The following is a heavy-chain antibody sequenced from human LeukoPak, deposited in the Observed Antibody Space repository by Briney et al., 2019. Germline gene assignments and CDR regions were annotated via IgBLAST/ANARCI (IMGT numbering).Heavy chain of an antibody. V-gene: IGHV3-48*04. Sequence: GGSLRLSCAASEFTFSSFSMNWVRQAPGKGLELVSYISSSSSTIYYTDSVKGRFTISRDNAKNSLYLQMDSLRAEDTAVYYCARDRGGYPDSWGQGTLVTVSS. J-gene: IGHJ4*02. CDR2: ISSSSSTI. CDR3: ARDRGGYPDS. CDR1: EFTFSSFS. D-gene: IGHD5-12*01.